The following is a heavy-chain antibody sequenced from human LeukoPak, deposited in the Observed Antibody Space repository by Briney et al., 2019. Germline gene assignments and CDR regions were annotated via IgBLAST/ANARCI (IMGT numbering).Heavy chain of an antibody. Sequence: PGGSLRLSCAASGFTFSSYAMSWVRQAPGKGLEWVSAISGSGGSTYYADSVKGRFTISRDNSKNTLYLQMNSLRAEDTAVYYCAKSPNRSGSSDYFDYWGQGTLVTVSS. CDR1: GFTFSSYA. J-gene: IGHJ4*02. V-gene: IGHV3-23*01. CDR2: ISGSGGST. CDR3: AKSPNRSGSSDYFDY. D-gene: IGHD6-19*01.